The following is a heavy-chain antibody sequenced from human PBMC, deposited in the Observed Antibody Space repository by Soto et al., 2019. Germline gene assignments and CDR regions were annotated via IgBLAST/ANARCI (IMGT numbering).Heavy chain of an antibody. Sequence: QVVQSGAEVRKPGASVKVSCKASGYSFTTYYIHWFRQAPGQGLEWMAIINPNGGTTNYAQKFQGRVTVTRDMSASTVYMELSCLRSDDTAVYYCAAFCSRGGCPPGPWNWGRGTMVTVSS. CDR2: INPNGGTT. CDR1: GYSFTTYY. D-gene: IGHD2-15*01. J-gene: IGHJ3*01. CDR3: AAFCSRGGCPPGPWN. V-gene: IGHV1-46*03.